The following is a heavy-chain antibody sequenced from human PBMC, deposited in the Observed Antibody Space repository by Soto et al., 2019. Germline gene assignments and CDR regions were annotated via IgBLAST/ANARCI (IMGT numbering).Heavy chain of an antibody. CDR1: GGSISSGGYS. J-gene: IGHJ4*02. CDR2: IYHSGST. Sequence: QLQLQESGSGLVKPSQTLSLTCAVSGGSISSGGYSWSWIRQPPGKGLEWIGYIYHSGSTYYNPSLKGRVTLSVDRSKSQFSLKLSSVTAADTAVYYCARASTTVTTLDYWGQGTLVTVSS. V-gene: IGHV4-30-2*01. D-gene: IGHD4-17*01. CDR3: ARASTTVTTLDY.